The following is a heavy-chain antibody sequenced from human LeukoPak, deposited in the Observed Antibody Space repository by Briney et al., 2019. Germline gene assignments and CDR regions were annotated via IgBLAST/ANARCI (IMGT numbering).Heavy chain of an antibody. D-gene: IGHD2-2*01. CDR1: GGSISSSSYY. V-gene: IGHV4-39*01. CDR3: ARHEIVVVPAAIGWFDP. CDR2: IYYSGST. J-gene: IGHJ5*02. Sequence: SETLSLTCTVSGGSISSSSYYWGWIRQPPGKGLEWIGSIYYSGSTYYNPSLKSRVTISVDTSKNQFSLKLSSVTAADTAVYYCARHEIVVVPAAIGWFDPWGQEPWSPSPQ.